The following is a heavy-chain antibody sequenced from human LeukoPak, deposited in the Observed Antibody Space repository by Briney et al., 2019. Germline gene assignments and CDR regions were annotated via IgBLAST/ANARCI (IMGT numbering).Heavy chain of an antibody. V-gene: IGHV1-18*04. CDR1: GYTFTGYY. Sequence: WASVKVSCKASGYTFTGYYMHWVRQAPGQGLEWMGWISAYNGNTNYAQKLQGRVTMTTDTSTSTAYMELRSLRSDDTAVYYCARDLKRGYSSGRYSWGTGSSNDYWGQGTLVTVSS. CDR3: ARDLKRGYSSGRYSWGTGSSNDY. CDR2: ISAYNGNT. J-gene: IGHJ4*02. D-gene: IGHD6-19*01.